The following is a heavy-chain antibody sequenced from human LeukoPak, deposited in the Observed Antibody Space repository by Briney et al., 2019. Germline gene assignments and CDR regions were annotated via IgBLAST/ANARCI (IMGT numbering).Heavy chain of an antibody. Sequence: PGGSLRLSCAASGFTFSSYWMSWVRQAPGKGLEWVGFIRSKAYGGTTEYAASVKGRFTISRDDSKSIAYLQMNSLKTEDTAVYYCTRAGTGPLGGCDYWGQGTLVTVSS. CDR3: TRAGTGPLGGCDY. CDR2: IRSKAYGGTT. J-gene: IGHJ4*02. V-gene: IGHV3-49*04. CDR1: GFTFSSYW. D-gene: IGHD3-10*01.